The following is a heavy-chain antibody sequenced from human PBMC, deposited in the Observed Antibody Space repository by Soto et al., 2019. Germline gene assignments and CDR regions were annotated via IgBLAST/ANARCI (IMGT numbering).Heavy chain of an antibody. J-gene: IGHJ4*02. CDR1: GFSLSTSGVG. Sequence: QITLKESGPPLVKPTQTLTLTCTFSGFSLSTSGVGVGWIRQPPGEALEWLTLIYWDNDKRYSPSLKSRLTITKDTSKNQVVLSMTNMDPVDTATYYCAHTYYYDSSSSTCFDYWGQGTLVTVSS. V-gene: IGHV2-5*02. D-gene: IGHD3-22*01. CDR3: AHTYYYDSSSSTCFDY. CDR2: IYWDNDK.